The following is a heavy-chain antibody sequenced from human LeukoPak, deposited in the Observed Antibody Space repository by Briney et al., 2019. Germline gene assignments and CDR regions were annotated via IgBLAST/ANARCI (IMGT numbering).Heavy chain of an antibody. V-gene: IGHV4-59*01. J-gene: IGHJ4*02. CDR2: IYYSGST. CDR1: GGSISSYY. Sequence: SETLSLTCTVSGGSISSYYWSWIRQPPGKGLEWIGYIYYSGSTNYNPSLKSRVTVSVDTSKNQFSLKLSSVTAADTAVYYCARVVGATMFGWGQGTLVTVSS. CDR3: ARVVGATMFG. D-gene: IGHD1-26*01.